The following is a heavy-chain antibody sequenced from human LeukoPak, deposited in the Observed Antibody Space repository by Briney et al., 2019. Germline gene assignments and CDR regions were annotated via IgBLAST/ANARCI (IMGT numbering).Heavy chain of an antibody. D-gene: IGHD2-15*01. V-gene: IGHV3-48*01. J-gene: IGHJ6*03. CDR2: VSSSSSLI. CDR3: AREDGYCSGGSCYTWYYMDV. CDR1: GFTLNMYS. Sequence: PGGSLRLSCAASGFTLNMYSMNWVRQAPGKGLEWVSYVSSSSSLIYYSDSVRGRFTISRDSATNSVSLQMNSLRVEDTAVYYCAREDGYCSGGSCYTWYYMDVWGKVTTVTVS.